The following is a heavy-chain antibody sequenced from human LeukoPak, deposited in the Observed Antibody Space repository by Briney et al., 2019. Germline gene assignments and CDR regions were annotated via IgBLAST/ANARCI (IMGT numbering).Heavy chain of an antibody. CDR2: INPNSAST. CDR1: GYTFTGYY. Sequence: ASVKVSCKSSGYTFTGYYMHWVRQAPGQGLEWMGWINPNSASTNYAQKFQGRVTMTRDTSISTAYMELSRLRSDDTAVYYCARGWLQSEVADYWGQGTLVTVSS. V-gene: IGHV1-2*02. J-gene: IGHJ4*02. D-gene: IGHD5-24*01. CDR3: ARGWLQSEVADY.